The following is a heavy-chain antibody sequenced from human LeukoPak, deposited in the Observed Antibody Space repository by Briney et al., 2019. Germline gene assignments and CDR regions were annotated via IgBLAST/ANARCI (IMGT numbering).Heavy chain of an antibody. J-gene: IGHJ4*02. CDR3: AAGLDIVVVPALDY. D-gene: IGHD2-2*01. CDR2: IVVGSGNT. Sequence: SVKVSCKASGFTFTSSAVQWVQQARGQRLEWIGWIVVGSGNTNYAQKFQEGVTITRDMSTSTAYMELSSLRSEDTAVYYCAAGLDIVVVPALDYWGQGTLVTVSS. V-gene: IGHV1-58*01. CDR1: GFTFTSSA.